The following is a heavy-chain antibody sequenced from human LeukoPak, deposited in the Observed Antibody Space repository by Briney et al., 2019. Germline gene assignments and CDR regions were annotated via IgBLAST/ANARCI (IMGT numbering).Heavy chain of an antibody. V-gene: IGHV3-21*01. J-gene: IGHJ3*02. CDR3: ARRILEWLHGFDI. D-gene: IGHD3-3*01. CDR2: ITGSSNYI. Sequence: TGGSLRLSCAASGFTFSSYSMNWVRRPPGRGREWFSLITGSSNYIYYADSVKGRFTISRDNAKNSLYLQMSSLRVEDTAVYYCARRILEWLHGFDIWGQGTMVTVSS. CDR1: GFTFSSYS.